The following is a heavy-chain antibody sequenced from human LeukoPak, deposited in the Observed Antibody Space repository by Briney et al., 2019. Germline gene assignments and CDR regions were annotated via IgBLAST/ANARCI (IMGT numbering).Heavy chain of an antibody. J-gene: IGHJ3*02. CDR3: ARGGYYYDSSGYVRRGNYEGSDAFNI. CDR1: GGSISSGGYY. CDR2: INHSGST. Sequence: PSQTLSLTCTVSGGSISSGGYYWSWIRQPPGKGLEWIGEINHSGSTNYNPSLKSRVTISVDTSKNQFSLKLSSVTAADTAVYYCARGGYYYDSSGYVRRGNYEGSDAFNIGAKGKMVPFSS. V-gene: IGHV4-30-2*01. D-gene: IGHD3-22*01.